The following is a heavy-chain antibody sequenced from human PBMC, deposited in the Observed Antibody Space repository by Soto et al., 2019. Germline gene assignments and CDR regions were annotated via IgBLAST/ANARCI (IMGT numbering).Heavy chain of an antibody. CDR1: GFTFSSYG. J-gene: IGHJ4*02. Sequence: QVQLVESGGGVVQPGRSLRLSCAASGFTFSSYGMHWVRQAPGKGLEWVAVISYDGSNKYYADSVKGRFTISRDNSKNLLYLRMNSLRAEYTAVYYCAKDRRKVVVAAPFDYWGQGTLVSVSS. V-gene: IGHV3-30*18. D-gene: IGHD2-15*01. CDR3: AKDRRKVVVAAPFDY. CDR2: ISYDGSNK.